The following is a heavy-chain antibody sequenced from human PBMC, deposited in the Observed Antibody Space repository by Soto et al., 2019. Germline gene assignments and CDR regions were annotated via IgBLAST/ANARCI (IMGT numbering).Heavy chain of an antibody. V-gene: IGHV1-24*01. CDR1: GYTLTELS. CDR2: FDPEDGET. D-gene: IGHD5-12*01. CDR3: ATEHWPPDDIVATIRSYYFDY. J-gene: IGHJ4*02. Sequence: ASVKVSCKVSGYTLTELSMHWVRQAPGKGLEWMGGFDPEDGETIYAQKFQGRVTMTEDTSTDTAYTELSSLRSEDTAVYYCATEHWPPDDIVATIRSYYFDYWGQGTLVTVSS.